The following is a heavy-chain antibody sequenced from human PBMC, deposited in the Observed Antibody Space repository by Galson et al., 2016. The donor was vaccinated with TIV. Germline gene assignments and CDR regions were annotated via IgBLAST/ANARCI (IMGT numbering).Heavy chain of an antibody. Sequence: SLRLSCAASGFTFSSHWMHWVRQSPGKGLVWVSRINSDGNRRTYADSVKGRFTISRDNAKNILYLQLNSLRVEDTAVYYCSGGVGRAIAAAGFRWLDPWGQGTQVIVSS. V-gene: IGHV3-74*01. CDR2: INSDGNRR. CDR3: SGGVGRAIAAAGFRWLDP. D-gene: IGHD6-13*01. CDR1: GFTFSSHW. J-gene: IGHJ5*02.